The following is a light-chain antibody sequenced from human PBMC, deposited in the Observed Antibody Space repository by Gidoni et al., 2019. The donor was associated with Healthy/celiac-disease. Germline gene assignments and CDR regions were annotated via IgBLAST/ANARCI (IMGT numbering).Light chain of an antibody. CDR3: QQRSNWPLLST. CDR1: QSVSSY. J-gene: IGKJ2*01. V-gene: IGKV3-11*01. Sequence: EIVLTQSPATMGLSPGERATLSCRASQSVSSYLAWYQQKPGQAPRLLIYDASNRATGIPARFSGSGSFPDFTLTISSLEPEDFAVYYGQQRSNWPLLSTFGQGTKLELK. CDR2: DAS.